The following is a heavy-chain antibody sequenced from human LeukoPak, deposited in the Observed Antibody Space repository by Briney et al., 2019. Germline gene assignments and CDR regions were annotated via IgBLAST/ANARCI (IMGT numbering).Heavy chain of an antibody. Sequence: GGPLRHSCAASGFTFSSYWMHWVRQAPGKGLVWVSRINSDGSSTSYADSVKGRFTISRDNAKNTLYLQMNSLRAEDTAVYYCARDLGQWLRSRRGLDYWGQGTLVTVSS. CDR3: ARDLGQWLRSRRGLDY. CDR2: INSDGSST. D-gene: IGHD5-12*01. V-gene: IGHV3-74*01. J-gene: IGHJ4*02. CDR1: GFTFSSYW.